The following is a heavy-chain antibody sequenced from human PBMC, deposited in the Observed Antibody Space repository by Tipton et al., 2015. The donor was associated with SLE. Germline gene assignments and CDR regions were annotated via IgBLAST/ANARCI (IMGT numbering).Heavy chain of an antibody. CDR2: IRYDGSNK. Sequence: GSLRLSCAASGFTFSSYGMHWVRQAPGKGLEWVAFIRYDGSNKYYADSVKGRFTISRDNSKNTLYLQMNSLRAEDTAVYYCAKDGQNSGYSSSWYTGDYYYYYGMDVWGQGTTVTVSS. J-gene: IGHJ6*02. CDR1: GFTFSSYG. D-gene: IGHD6-13*01. CDR3: AKDGQNSGYSSSWYTGDYYYYYGMDV. V-gene: IGHV3-30*02.